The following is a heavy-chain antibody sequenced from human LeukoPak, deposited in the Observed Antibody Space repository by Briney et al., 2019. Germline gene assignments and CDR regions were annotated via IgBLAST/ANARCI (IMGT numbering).Heavy chain of an antibody. Sequence: PSETLSLTCSVSSGSICSYYWRWIGPPPGKGLEWFGYIYYSGSTNYNPSLRSRVTISVDTSKNQFALKLISVTAADTAVYYCARGYYFDDWGQGTQFDYWGQGTLVTVSS. D-gene: IGHD2/OR15-2a*01. CDR2: IYYSGST. V-gene: IGHV4-59*01. CDR3: ARGYYFDDWGQGTQFDY. J-gene: IGHJ4*02. CDR1: SGSICSYY.